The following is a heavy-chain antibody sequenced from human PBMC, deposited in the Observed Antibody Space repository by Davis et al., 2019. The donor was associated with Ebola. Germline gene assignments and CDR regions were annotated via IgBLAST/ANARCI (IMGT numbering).Heavy chain of an antibody. J-gene: IGHJ6*02. CDR2: INAYDTTI. V-gene: IGHV3-48*02. CDR3: ARDDGSSTWGYYYYGMDV. D-gene: IGHD7-27*01. CDR1: GFIFSSYS. Sequence: GESLKISCAASGFIFSSYSMNWVRQAPGKGLEWVSYINAYDTTIEYTDSVKGRFTISRDNAKNSLYLQMNSLRDEDTAVYYCARDDGSSTWGYYYYGMDVWGQGTTVTVSS.